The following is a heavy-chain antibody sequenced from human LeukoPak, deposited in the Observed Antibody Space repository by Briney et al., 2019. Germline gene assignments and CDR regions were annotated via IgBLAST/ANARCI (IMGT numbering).Heavy chain of an antibody. J-gene: IGHJ4*02. D-gene: IGHD2-8*01. CDR2: VSGTGLTT. CDR1: VFTFSRYA. CDR3: AKELMGFDY. Sequence: GGSLRLSCAASVFTFSRYAMSCVRQAPGEGLEWVSAVSGTGLTTYYADSVKGRFIVSRDNSKNTVYLQMNSLRGEDAAVYYCAKELMGFDYWGQGTLVTVSS. V-gene: IGHV3-23*01.